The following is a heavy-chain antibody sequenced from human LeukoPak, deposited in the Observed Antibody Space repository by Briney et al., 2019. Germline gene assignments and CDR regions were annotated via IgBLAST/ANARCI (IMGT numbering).Heavy chain of an antibody. CDR2: IYPGDSDT. D-gene: IGHD1-26*01. J-gene: IGHJ4*02. CDR3: ARWGYDSQVGATHLDY. Sequence: GESLKISCKGSGYSFTSYWNGWVRQMPGKGLEWMGIIYPGDSDTRYSPSFQGQVTISADKSISTAYLQWSSLKASDTAMYYCARWGYDSQVGATHLDYWGQGTLVTVSS. V-gene: IGHV5-51*01. CDR1: GYSFTSYW.